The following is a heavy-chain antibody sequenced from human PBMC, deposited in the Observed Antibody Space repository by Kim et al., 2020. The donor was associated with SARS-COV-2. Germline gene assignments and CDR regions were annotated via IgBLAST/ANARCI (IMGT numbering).Heavy chain of an antibody. CDR3: ARVGPPRRGGAFDI. D-gene: IGHD3-10*01. J-gene: IGHJ3*02. V-gene: IGHV1-69*13. CDR2: IIPIFGTA. Sequence: SVKVSCKASGGTFSSYAISWVRQAPGQGLEWMGGIIPIFGTANYAQKFQGRVTITADESTSTAYMELSSLRSEDTAVYYCARVGPPRRGGAFDIWGQGTMVTVSS. CDR1: GGTFSSYA.